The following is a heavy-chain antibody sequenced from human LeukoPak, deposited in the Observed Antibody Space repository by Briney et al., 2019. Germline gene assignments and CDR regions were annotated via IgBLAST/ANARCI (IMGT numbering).Heavy chain of an antibody. CDR3: ARDFDY. V-gene: IGHV3-30*04. CDR1: GFIFNTSA. Sequence: LPGGSLRLSCGASGFIFNTSAMHWVRQAPGKGLEWVAVISYHGKNKYYAESVRGRFTISRDNSKNTLYLQMNSLNTEDTAAYYCARDFDYWGQGTLVTVSS. J-gene: IGHJ4*02. CDR2: ISYHGKNK.